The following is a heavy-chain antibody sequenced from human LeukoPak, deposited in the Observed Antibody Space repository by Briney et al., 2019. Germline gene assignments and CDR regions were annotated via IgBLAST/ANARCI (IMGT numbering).Heavy chain of an antibody. J-gene: IGHJ4*02. CDR3: ALDSSSYYYFDY. V-gene: IGHV1-46*01. Sequence: DSVKVSCKASGNTFTSYYMHWVRQAPGQGLEWMGIINPSGGSTSYAQKFQGRVTMTRDMSTSTVYMELSSLRSEDTAVYYCALDSSSYYYFDYWGQGTLVTVSS. D-gene: IGHD6-6*01. CDR1: GNTFTSYY. CDR2: INPSGGST.